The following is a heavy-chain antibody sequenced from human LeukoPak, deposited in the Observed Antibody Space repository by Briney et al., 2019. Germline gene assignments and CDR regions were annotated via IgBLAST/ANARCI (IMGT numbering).Heavy chain of an antibody. CDR1: GGSISSSSYY. J-gene: IGHJ6*03. CDR2: SYYSGST. D-gene: IGHD1-14*01. CDR3: ARVPATGYYYYMDV. Sequence: SETLSLACTVSGGSISSSSYYWGWIRQPPGKGLEWIGSSYYSGSTYYNPSLKSRFTISVDTSKTQFSLKLRSATDADTAVYYCARVPATGYYYYMDVWGKGTTVTVSS. V-gene: IGHV4-39*01.